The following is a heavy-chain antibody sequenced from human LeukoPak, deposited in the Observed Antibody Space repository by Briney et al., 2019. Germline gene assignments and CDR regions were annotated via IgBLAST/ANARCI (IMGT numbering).Heavy chain of an antibody. Sequence: ASVNVSCTVSGYTLTELSMHWVRQAPGKGREWMGGFDPEDGETIYAQKFQGRVTMTEDTSTDTAYMELSSLRSEDTAVYYCATEVTSYQRGYSYGYWFDPWGQGTLVTVSS. V-gene: IGHV1-24*01. CDR3: ATEVTSYQRGYSYGYWFDP. J-gene: IGHJ5*02. D-gene: IGHD5-18*01. CDR2: FDPEDGET. CDR1: GYTLTELS.